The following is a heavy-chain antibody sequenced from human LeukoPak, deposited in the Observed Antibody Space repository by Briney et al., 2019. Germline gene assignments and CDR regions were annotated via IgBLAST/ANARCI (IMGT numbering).Heavy chain of an antibody. CDR3: ARGPYYYYDSSGYYYFDY. CDR1: GFTFSSYW. CDR2: IKRDGSEK. Sequence: GGSLRLSCAASGFTFSSYWMTWVRQAPGKGLEWVANIKRDGSEKHYVDSVKGRFTISRDNAKNSMFLQMNSLRAEDTAVYYCARGPYYYYDSSGYYYFDYWGQGTLVTVSS. J-gene: IGHJ4*02. D-gene: IGHD3-22*01. V-gene: IGHV3-7*01.